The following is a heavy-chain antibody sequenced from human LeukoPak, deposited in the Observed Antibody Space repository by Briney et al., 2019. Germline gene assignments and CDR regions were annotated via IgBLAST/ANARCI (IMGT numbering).Heavy chain of an antibody. CDR3: AMIVPDNWFDP. CDR2: IYYSGST. CDR1: GGSISSSSYH. D-gene: IGHD3-22*01. Sequence: PSETLSLTCTVSGGSISSSSYHWGWIRQPPGKGLEWIGSIYYSGSTYYNPSLKSRVTISVDTSKNQFSLKLSSVTAADTAVYYCAMIVPDNWFDPWGQGTLVTVSS. J-gene: IGHJ5*02. V-gene: IGHV4-39*01.